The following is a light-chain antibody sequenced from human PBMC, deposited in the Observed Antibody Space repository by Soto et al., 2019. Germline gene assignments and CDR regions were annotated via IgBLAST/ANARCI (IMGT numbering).Light chain of an antibody. CDR3: QQRNNWPAIS. V-gene: IGKV3-11*01. CDR2: DAS. CDR1: QSVSSTY. J-gene: IGKJ5*01. Sequence: IGFIPVSGTLCLSPWGRATLSCSARQSVSSTYLAWYQQKPGQAPRLLIYDASNRATGIPARFSGSGSGTDFTLNISSLEPEDFAVYYCQQRNNWPAISFGQGTRLEIK.